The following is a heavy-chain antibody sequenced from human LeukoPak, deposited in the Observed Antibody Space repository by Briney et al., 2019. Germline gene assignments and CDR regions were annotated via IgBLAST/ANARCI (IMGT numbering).Heavy chain of an antibody. CDR3: ATDGGRDGDLDH. V-gene: IGHV3-74*01. J-gene: IGHJ4*02. CDR2: ISNDGSNT. Sequence: GGSLRLSCAPSGFTLITSWMHWVRPAPPKGLEWVSHISNDGSNTIYVDSVKGRFTVSRYNDKNTLYLEMNGLRGDDTAVYYCATDGGRDGDLDHWGQGTLVTVSS. CDR1: GFTLITSW. D-gene: IGHD2-21*02.